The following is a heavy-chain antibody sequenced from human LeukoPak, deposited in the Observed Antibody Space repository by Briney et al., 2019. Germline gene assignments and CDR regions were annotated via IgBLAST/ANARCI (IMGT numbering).Heavy chain of an antibody. CDR1: GFTFSDFY. J-gene: IGHJ4*02. Sequence: GGSLRLSCAASGFTFSDFYMGWIRQAPGKGLEWVSAISGSGGSTYYADSVKGRFTISRDNSKNTLYLQMNSLRAEDTAVYYCAKVDTAMGGYFDYWGQGTLVTVSS. CDR2: ISGSGGST. CDR3: AKVDTAMGGYFDY. D-gene: IGHD5-18*01. V-gene: IGHV3-23*01.